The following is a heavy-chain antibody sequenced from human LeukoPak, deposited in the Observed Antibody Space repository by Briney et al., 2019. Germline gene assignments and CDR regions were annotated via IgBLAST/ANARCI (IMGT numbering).Heavy chain of an antibody. CDR1: GYTFTNYY. J-gene: IGHJ4*02. D-gene: IGHD4-17*01. CDR3: ARVANGDYFDY. V-gene: IGHV1-46*01. CDR2: INPSGGST. Sequence: ASVKVSCKASGYTFTNYYMQWVRQAPGQGLEWMGLINPSGGSTSYAQTFQSRVTMTWDMSTSTVYMELSSLRSEDTAVYYCARVANGDYFDYWGQGTLVTVSS.